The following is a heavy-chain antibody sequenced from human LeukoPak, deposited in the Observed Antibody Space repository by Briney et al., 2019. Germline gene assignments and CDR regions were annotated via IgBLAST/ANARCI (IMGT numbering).Heavy chain of an antibody. CDR3: AKGRVGHSPGYYYGNDAFDI. CDR1: GFTFGDYA. J-gene: IGHJ3*02. D-gene: IGHD3-22*01. Sequence: PRGSLRLSCTASGFTFGDYAMTWVRQAPGKGLEWGSTISGSGDIIYYADSVKGRFTISRDNPKNTLYLQMNSLRAEDTAVYYCAKGRVGHSPGYYYGNDAFDIWGQGTMVTVSS. V-gene: IGHV3-23*01. CDR2: ISGSGDII.